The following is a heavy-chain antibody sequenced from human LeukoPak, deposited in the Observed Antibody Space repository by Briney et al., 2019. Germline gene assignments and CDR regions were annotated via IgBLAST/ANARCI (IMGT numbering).Heavy chain of an antibody. CDR1: GYTFTGYY. V-gene: IGHV1-8*02. Sequence: GASVKVSCKASGYTFTGYYIHWVRQAPGQGLEWMGWINPNSGNTGYAQKFQGRVTMTRNTSISTAYMELSSLRSEDTAVYYCARGRGWKNPLDYWGQGTLVTVSS. CDR2: INPNSGNT. CDR3: ARGRGWKNPLDY. J-gene: IGHJ4*02. D-gene: IGHD1/OR15-1a*01.